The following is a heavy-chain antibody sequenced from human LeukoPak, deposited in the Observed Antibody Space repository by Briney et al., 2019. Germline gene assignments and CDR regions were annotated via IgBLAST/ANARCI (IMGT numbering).Heavy chain of an antibody. CDR1: GFTVSSNY. Sequence: GGSLRLSCAASGFTVSSNYMSWVRQAPGKGLEWVSVIYSGGSTYYADSVKGRFTISRDNSKNTLYLQMNSLRAEDTAVYYCARERDYYDSSSFDYWGQGTLVTVSS. CDR2: IYSGGST. V-gene: IGHV3-66*01. J-gene: IGHJ4*02. D-gene: IGHD3-22*01. CDR3: ARERDYYDSSSFDY.